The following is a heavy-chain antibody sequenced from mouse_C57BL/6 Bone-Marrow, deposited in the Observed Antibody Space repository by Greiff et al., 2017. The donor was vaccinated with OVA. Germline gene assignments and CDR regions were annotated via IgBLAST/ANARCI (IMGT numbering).Heavy chain of an antibody. CDR2: IYPRSGNT. CDR1: GYTITSYG. D-gene: IGHD2-5*01. CDR3: AREGYYSNYGFAY. V-gene: IGHV1-81*01. J-gene: IGHJ3*01. Sequence: QVQLQQSGAELARPGASVKLSCKASGYTITSYGISWVKQRTGQGLEWIGEIYPRSGNTYYNEKFKGKATLTADKSSSTAYMELRSLTSEDSAVYFCAREGYYSNYGFAYWGQGTLVTVSA.